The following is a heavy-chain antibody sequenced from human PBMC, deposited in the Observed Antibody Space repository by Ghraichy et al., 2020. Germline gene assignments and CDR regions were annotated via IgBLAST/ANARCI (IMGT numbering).Heavy chain of an antibody. CDR2: IYYSGST. J-gene: IGHJ3*02. CDR1: GGSISSGGYY. Sequence: SETLSLTCTVSGGSISSGGYYWSWIRQHPGKGLEWIGYIYYSGSTYYNPSLKSRVTISVDTSKNQFSLKLSSVTAADTAVYYCARDQRSYDSSRGVLIGAFDIWGQGTMVTVSS. CDR3: ARDQRSYDSSRGVLIGAFDI. V-gene: IGHV4-31*03. D-gene: IGHD3-22*01.